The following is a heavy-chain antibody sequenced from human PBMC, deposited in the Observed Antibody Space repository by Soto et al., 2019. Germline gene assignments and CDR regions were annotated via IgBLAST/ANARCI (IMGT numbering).Heavy chain of an antibody. Sequence: QVQLVQSGAEVKKPGSSVKVSCKASGGTFSSYAISWVRQAPGQGLEWMGGIIPIFGTANYAQKVQGRVTITADKSTRTAYMELSSLRSEDTAVYYCARDGLYGGNAPFDYWGQGTLVTVSS. V-gene: IGHV1-69*06. D-gene: IGHD6-19*01. CDR1: GGTFSSYA. J-gene: IGHJ4*02. CDR3: ARDGLYGGNAPFDY. CDR2: IIPIFGTA.